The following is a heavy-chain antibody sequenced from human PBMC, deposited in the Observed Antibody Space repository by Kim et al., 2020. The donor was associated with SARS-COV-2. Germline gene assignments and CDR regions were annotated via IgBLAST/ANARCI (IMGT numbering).Heavy chain of an antibody. D-gene: IGHD1-26*01. CDR2: T. Sequence: TSYNPSLKGRVTISVDTSKNQFSLKLSSVTAADTAVYYCARARRGRYFDYWGQGTLVTVSS. V-gene: IGHV4-39*07. CDR3: ARARRGRYFDY. J-gene: IGHJ4*02.